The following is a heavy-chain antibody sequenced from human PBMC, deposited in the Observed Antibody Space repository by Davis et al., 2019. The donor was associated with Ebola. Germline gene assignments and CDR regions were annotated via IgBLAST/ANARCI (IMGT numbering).Heavy chain of an antibody. CDR3: TANRYYYYGMDV. Sequence: GGSLRLSCAASGFTFSGSAMHWVRQASGKGLEWVSAISGSGGSTYYADSVKGRFTISRDNSKNTLYLQMNSLRAEDTAVYYCTANRYYYYGMDVWGQGTTVTVSS. V-gene: IGHV3-23*01. CDR1: GFTFSGSA. CDR2: ISGSGGST. D-gene: IGHD5-18*01. J-gene: IGHJ6*02.